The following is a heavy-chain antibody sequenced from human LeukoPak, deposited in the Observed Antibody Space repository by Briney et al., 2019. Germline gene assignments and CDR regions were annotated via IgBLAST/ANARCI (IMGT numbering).Heavy chain of an antibody. V-gene: IGHV3-11*01. CDR2: ISSSGSTI. CDR3: AVPLTAMSFYGMDV. Sequence: KPGGSLRLSCAASGFTFSDYYMSWIRQAPGKGLEWVSYISSSGSTIYYADSVKGRFTISRDNAKNSLYLQMNSLRAEDTAVYYRAVPLTAMSFYGMDVWGQGTTVTVSS. J-gene: IGHJ6*02. D-gene: IGHD5-18*01. CDR1: GFTFSDYY.